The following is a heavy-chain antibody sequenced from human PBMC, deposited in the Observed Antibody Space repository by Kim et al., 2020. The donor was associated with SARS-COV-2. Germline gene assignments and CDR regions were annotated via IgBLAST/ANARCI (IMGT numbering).Heavy chain of an antibody. V-gene: IGHV3-43*01. CDR3: AKDPYDFWSGYYIG. Sequence: ADSVKGRFTISRDNSKNSLYLQMNSLRTEDTALYYCAKDPYDFWSGYYIGWGQGTLVTVSS. D-gene: IGHD3-3*01. J-gene: IGHJ4*02.